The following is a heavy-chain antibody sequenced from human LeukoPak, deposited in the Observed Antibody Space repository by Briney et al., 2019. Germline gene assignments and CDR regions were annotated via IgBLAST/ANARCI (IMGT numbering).Heavy chain of an antibody. J-gene: IGHJ6*04. V-gene: IGHV3-48*03. Sequence: GGSLRLSCAVSGFTFSSFEMNWVRHAPGEGMGWVSYISSSGRTISYADSVKGRFTISRDNAKNSLYMQMNSLRGEDTAVYYCAELGITMIGGVWGKGTTVTISS. CDR1: GFTFSSFE. D-gene: IGHD3-10*02. CDR3: AELGITMIGGV. CDR2: ISSSGRTI.